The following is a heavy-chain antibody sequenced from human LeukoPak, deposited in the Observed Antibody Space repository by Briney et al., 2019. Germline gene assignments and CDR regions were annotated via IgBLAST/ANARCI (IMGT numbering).Heavy chain of an antibody. Sequence: PSETLSLTCTVSGGSISSSSYYWGWIRQPPGKGLEWIGSIYYSGSTYYNPSLKSRVTISVDTSKNQFSLKLSSVTAADTAVYYCARHRNRSSWLYFDYWGQGTLVTVSS. CDR2: IYYSGST. V-gene: IGHV4-39*01. J-gene: IGHJ4*02. CDR3: ARHRNRSSWLYFDY. D-gene: IGHD6-13*01. CDR1: GGSISSSSYY.